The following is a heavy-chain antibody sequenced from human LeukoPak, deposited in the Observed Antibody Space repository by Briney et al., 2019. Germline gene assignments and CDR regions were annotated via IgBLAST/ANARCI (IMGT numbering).Heavy chain of an antibody. CDR1: GGSFSGYY. Sequence: SETLSLTCAVYGGSFSGYYWSWIRQPPGKGLEWIGEINHSGSTNYNPSLKSRVTIPVDTSKNQFSLKVSSVTAADTAMYYCARDQGSIILGYFDYWGQGTLVTVSS. CDR2: INHSGST. CDR3: ARDQGSIILGYFDY. V-gene: IGHV4-34*01. J-gene: IGHJ4*02. D-gene: IGHD1-14*01.